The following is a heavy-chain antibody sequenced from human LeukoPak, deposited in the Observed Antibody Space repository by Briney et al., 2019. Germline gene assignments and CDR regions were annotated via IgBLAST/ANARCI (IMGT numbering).Heavy chain of an antibody. CDR3: ARSSSGWLSFDY. Sequence: GGSLRLSCAASGFTFSSYEMNWVRQAPGKGLEWVSVIYSGGSTYYADSVKGRFTISRDNSKNTLYLQMNSLRAEDTAVYYCARSSSGWLSFDYWGQGTLVTVSS. CDR2: IYSGGST. J-gene: IGHJ4*02. D-gene: IGHD6-19*01. V-gene: IGHV3-53*01. CDR1: GFTFSSYE.